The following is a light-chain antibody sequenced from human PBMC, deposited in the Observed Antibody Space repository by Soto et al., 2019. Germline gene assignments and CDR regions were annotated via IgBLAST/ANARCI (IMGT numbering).Light chain of an antibody. Sequence: DIQMTQSPSTLSASVGDTVTITCRASQSIDTWLAWYQQKPGKAPKLLIYKASSLEGGVPSRFSGRGSGTEFTLTISSLQPDDFATYYCQQYNSYCTFGQGTKVDI. CDR2: KAS. J-gene: IGKJ1*01. CDR3: QQYNSYCT. V-gene: IGKV1-5*03. CDR1: QSIDTW.